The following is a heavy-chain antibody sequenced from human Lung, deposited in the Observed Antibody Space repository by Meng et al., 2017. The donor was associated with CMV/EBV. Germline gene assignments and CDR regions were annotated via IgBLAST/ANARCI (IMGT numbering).Heavy chain of an antibody. CDR3: ARGEQLWLPLDV. CDR1: GFTFTTYA. Sequence: GESXKIPCAASGFTFTTYAMHWVRQAPGKGLEWVAVISYDGSNKYYADSVKGRFTISRDNSKNTLYLQMHSLSTVDTAVYSCARGEQLWLPLDVWGQGTTVTVSS. D-gene: IGHD5-18*01. J-gene: IGHJ6*02. CDR2: ISYDGSNK. V-gene: IGHV3-30*04.